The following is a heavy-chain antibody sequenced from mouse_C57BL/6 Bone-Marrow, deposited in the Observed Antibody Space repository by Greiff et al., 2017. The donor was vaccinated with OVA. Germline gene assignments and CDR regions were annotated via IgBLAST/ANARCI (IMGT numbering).Heavy chain of an antibody. CDR3: ARLWYPYAMDY. CDR2: IHPNSGST. D-gene: IGHD2-1*01. Sequence: VQLQESGAELVKPGASVKLSCKASGYTFTSYWMHWVKQRPGQGLEWIGMIHPNSGSTNYNEKFKSKATLTVDKSSSTAYMQLSSLTSEDSAVNYCARLWYPYAMDYWGQGTSVTVSS. CDR1: GYTFTSYW. V-gene: IGHV1-64*01. J-gene: IGHJ4*01.